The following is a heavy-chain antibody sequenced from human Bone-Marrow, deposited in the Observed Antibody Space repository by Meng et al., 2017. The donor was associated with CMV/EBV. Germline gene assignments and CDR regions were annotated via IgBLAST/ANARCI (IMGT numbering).Heavy chain of an antibody. CDR1: GGSISSYY. Sequence: SETLSLTCTVSGGSISSYYWSWTRQPVGKGLEWIGHIYTSGSTNQNPSLKSRVTMSLDTSKNQFSLQLNSVTPEDTAVYYCARDRLGGSYNRAFDIWGQGTMVTVSS. D-gene: IGHD1-26*01. CDR3: ARDRLGGSYNRAFDI. CDR2: IYTSGST. J-gene: IGHJ3*02. V-gene: IGHV4-4*07.